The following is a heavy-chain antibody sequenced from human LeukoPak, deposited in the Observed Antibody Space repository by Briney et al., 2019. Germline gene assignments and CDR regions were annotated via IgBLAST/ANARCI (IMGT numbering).Heavy chain of an antibody. CDR1: GFTFSSYS. Sequence: PGGSLRLSCAASGFTFSSYSMNWVRQAPGKGLEWVSSISSSSSYIYYADSVKGRFTISRDNAKNSLYLQVNSLRAEDTAVYYCARVLAPDFDYWGQGTLVTVSS. CDR3: ARVLAPDFDY. V-gene: IGHV3-21*01. J-gene: IGHJ4*02. CDR2: ISSSSSYI.